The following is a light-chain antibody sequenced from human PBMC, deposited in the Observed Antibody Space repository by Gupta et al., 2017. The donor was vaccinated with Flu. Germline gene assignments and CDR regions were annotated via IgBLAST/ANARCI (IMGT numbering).Light chain of an antibody. CDR3: QQSHDLPYT. V-gene: IGKV1-39*01. CDR2: AAS. J-gene: IGKJ2*01. CDR1: QSISSY. Sequence: PSSLSASVGDRVTITCRPSQSISSYLNWYHHEPGKAPKLPIYAASTLQRGVPAMSSGSGSGTDFTLTISRRQPENFAIYYCQQSHDLPYTFGQGTKLQIK.